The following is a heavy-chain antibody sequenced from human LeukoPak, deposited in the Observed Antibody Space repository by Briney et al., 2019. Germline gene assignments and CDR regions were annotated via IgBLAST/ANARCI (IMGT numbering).Heavy chain of an antibody. J-gene: IGHJ5*02. V-gene: IGHV3-21*01. CDR3: ARDVAGSWYSGSWLCWFDP. D-gene: IGHD6-13*01. CDR2: ISSSSSYI. Sequence: GGSLRLSCATSGFTFSSYSMNWVRQAPVKGLEWVSSISSSSSYIYYADSVKGRFTISRDNAKNSLYLQMNSLRAEDTAVYYCARDVAGSWYSGSWLCWFDPWGQGTLVTVSS. CDR1: GFTFSSYS.